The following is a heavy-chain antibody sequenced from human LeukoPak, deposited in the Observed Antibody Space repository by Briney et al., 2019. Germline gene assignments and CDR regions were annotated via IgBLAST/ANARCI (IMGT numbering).Heavy chain of an antibody. J-gene: IGHJ3*01. CDR1: GFTFSHYW. D-gene: IGHD2-8*01. V-gene: IGHV3-7*01. Sequence: TGGSLRLSCEASGFTFSHYWMTWYRQAPGKGLEWVANLNQDGSVQAYGDSVRGRFTISRDNAKSSVYIQMSSLRVEDTAMYYCARDHNVADVWGQGTMVTVSS. CDR3: ARDHNVADV. CDR2: LNQDGSVQ.